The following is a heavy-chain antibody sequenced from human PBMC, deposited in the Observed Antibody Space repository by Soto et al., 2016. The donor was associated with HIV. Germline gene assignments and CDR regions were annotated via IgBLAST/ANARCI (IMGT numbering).Heavy chain of an antibody. CDR1: GFTFSSYS. D-gene: IGHD6-19*01. CDR3: ARSGISLAAPLGY. V-gene: IGHV3-48*01. CDR2: ISSNSDTK. J-gene: IGHJ4*02. Sequence: EVQLVESGGGFIQPGGSLRLSCAASGFTFSSYSMNWVRQAPGKGPEWVAYISSNSDTKNYADFVKGRFTIYRDNAKNSLYIQMMSLTPEDTALYYCARSGISLAAPLGYWGQGTLVTVSS.